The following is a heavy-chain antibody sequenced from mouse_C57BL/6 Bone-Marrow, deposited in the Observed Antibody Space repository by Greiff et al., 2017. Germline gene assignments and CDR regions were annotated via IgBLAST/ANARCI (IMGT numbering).Heavy chain of an antibody. CDR2: IDPEDGET. J-gene: IGHJ2*01. V-gene: IGHV14-2*01. Sequence: VQLQQSGAELVKPGASVKLSCTASGYTITDYYIHWVKQRTEQGLEWIGRIDPEDGETKYAPNFQDKATITADTSSNTAYLQLSSLTSEDAAVYYCTRCLIDYGTDFWGQGTTLTVSS. CDR3: TRCLIDYGTDF. CDR1: GYTITDYY. D-gene: IGHD1-1*01.